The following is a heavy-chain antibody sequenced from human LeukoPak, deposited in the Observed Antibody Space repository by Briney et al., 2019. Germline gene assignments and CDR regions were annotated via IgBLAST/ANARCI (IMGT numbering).Heavy chain of an antibody. D-gene: IGHD6-6*01. CDR2: IYYSGST. CDR1: GGSISSSSYY. J-gene: IGHJ5*02. V-gene: IGHV4-39*07. Sequence: SETLSLTCTVSGGSISSSSYYWGWIRQPPGKGLEWIGSIYYSGSTYYNPSLRSRVTISVDTSKNQFSLKLSSVTAADTAVYYCAREGIGGIAARRYPDGGWFDPWGQGTLVTVSS. CDR3: AREGIGGIAARRYPDGGWFDP.